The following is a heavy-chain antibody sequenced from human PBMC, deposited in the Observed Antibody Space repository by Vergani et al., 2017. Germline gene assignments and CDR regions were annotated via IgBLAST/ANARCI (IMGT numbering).Heavy chain of an antibody. CDR1: GYTFTGYY. D-gene: IGHD2-2*01. V-gene: IGHV1-2*04. J-gene: IGHJ5*02. Sequence: QVQLVQSGAEVKKPGASVKVSCKASGYTFTGYYMHWVRQAPGQGLEWMGWINPNRGGTNYAQKFQGWVTMTRDTSISTAYMELSRLGSDDTAVYYCAREGRPEYQLLWGGPNWFDPWGQGTLVTVSS. CDR3: AREGRPEYQLLWGGPNWFDP. CDR2: INPNRGGT.